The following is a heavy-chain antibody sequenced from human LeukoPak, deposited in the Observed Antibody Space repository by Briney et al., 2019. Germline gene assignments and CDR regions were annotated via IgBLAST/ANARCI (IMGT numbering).Heavy chain of an antibody. CDR3: ARDRGLYDSSGYYYLDY. CDR2: ISSSSSYI. CDR1: GFTFSSYS. J-gene: IGHJ4*02. Sequence: PGGSLRLSCAASGFTFSSYSMNWVRQAPRKGLEWVSSISSSSSYIYYADSVKGRFTISRDNAKNSLYLQMNSLRAEDTAVYYCARDRGLYDSSGYYYLDYWGQGTLVTVSS. D-gene: IGHD3-22*01. V-gene: IGHV3-21*01.